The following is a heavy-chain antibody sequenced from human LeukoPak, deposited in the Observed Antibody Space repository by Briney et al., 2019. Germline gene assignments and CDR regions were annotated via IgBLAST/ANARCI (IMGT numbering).Heavy chain of an antibody. CDR2: IYYSGST. D-gene: IGHD2-21*02. J-gene: IGHJ2*01. CDR1: GGSISSGDYY. CDR3: ARTPIVVVTDYWYFDL. V-gene: IGHV4-30-4*08. Sequence: KPSQTLSLTCTVSGGSISSGDYYWSWIRQPPGKGLEWIGYIYYSGSTHYNPSLKSRVTISVDTSKNQFSLKLSSVTAADTAVYYCARTPIVVVTDYWYFDLWGRGTLVTVSS.